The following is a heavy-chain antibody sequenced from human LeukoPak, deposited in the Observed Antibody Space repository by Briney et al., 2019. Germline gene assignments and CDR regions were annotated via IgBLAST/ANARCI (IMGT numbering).Heavy chain of an antibody. Sequence: PPETLSLTCTVSGGSISSHYWSWIRQPPGKGLEWIGYIYYSGSTNYNPSLKGRVTISVDTSKNQFSLKLSSVTAADTAVYYCAREVGYCSSTSCYSWFDPWGQGTLVTVSS. J-gene: IGHJ5*02. CDR3: AREVGYCSSTSCYSWFDP. CDR2: IYYSGST. V-gene: IGHV4-59*11. D-gene: IGHD2-2*02. CDR1: GGSISSHY.